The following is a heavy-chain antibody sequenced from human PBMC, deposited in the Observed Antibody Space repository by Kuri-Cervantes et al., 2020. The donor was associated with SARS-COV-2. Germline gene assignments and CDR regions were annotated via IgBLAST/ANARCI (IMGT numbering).Heavy chain of an antibody. CDR2: ISSSSSYI. J-gene: IGHJ2*01. CDR3: ARDLKYWYFDL. V-gene: IGHV3-21*01. CDR1: SSYY. Sequence: SSYYWGWIRQAPGKVLELVSSISSSSSYIYYADSVKGRFTIYRDNAKNSLYLQMNSLRAEDTAVYYCARDLKYWYFDLCGRGTLVTVSS.